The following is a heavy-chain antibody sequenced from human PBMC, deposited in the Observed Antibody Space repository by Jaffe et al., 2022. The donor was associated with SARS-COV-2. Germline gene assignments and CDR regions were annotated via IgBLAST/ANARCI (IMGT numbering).Heavy chain of an antibody. Sequence: EVQLVESGGGLVQPGRSLRLSCAASGFTFDDYAMHWVRQAPGKGLEWVSGISWNSGSIGYADSVKGRFTISRDNAKNSLYLQMNSLRAEDTALYYCAKDMAMVAEQGGIDYWGQGTLVTVSS. CDR3: AKDMAMVAEQGGIDY. CDR2: ISWNSGSI. V-gene: IGHV3-9*01. D-gene: IGHD5-12*01. CDR1: GFTFDDYA. J-gene: IGHJ4*02.